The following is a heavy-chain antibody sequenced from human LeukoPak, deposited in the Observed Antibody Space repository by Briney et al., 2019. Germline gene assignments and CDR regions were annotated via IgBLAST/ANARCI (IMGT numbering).Heavy chain of an antibody. J-gene: IGHJ4*02. CDR1: GGSISSSSYY. V-gene: IGHV4-39*01. D-gene: IGHD3-3*01. CDR2: IYYSGST. CDR3: ARRGRHYDFWSGYYKRKGYFDY. Sequence: PSEALSLTCTVSGGSISSSSYYWGWIRQPPGKGLEWIGSIYYSGSTYYNPSLKSRVTISVDTSKNQFPLKLSSVTAADTAVYYCARRGRHYDFWSGYYKRKGYFDYWGQGTLVTVSS.